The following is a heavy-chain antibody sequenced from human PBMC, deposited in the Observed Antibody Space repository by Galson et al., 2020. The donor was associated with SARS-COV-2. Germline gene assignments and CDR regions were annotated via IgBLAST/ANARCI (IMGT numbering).Heavy chain of an antibody. V-gene: IGHV4-4*02. J-gene: IGHJ4*02. CDR3: ARDGERYYYDSSPANFDY. Sequence: SQTLSLTCAVSGGSISSSNWWSWVRQPPGKGLEWIGEIYHSGSTNYNPSLKSRVTISVDKSKNQFSLKLSSVTAADTPVYYGARDGERYYYDSSPANFDYWGQGTLVTVSS. CDR2: IYHSGST. D-gene: IGHD3-22*01. CDR1: GGSISSSNW.